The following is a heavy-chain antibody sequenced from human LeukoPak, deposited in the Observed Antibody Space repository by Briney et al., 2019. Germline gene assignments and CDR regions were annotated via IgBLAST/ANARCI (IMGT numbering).Heavy chain of an antibody. D-gene: IGHD2-8*01. CDR2: ISWNSGSI. V-gene: IGHV3-9*01. J-gene: IGHJ3*02. CDR3: AKDIGVLPQDAFDI. CDR1: GFTFSSYG. Sequence: PGGSLRLSCAASGFTFSSYGMHWVRQAPGKGLEWVSGISWNSGSIGYADSVKGRFTISRDNAKNSLYLQMNSLRAEDTALYYCAKDIGVLPQDAFDIWGQGTMVTVSS.